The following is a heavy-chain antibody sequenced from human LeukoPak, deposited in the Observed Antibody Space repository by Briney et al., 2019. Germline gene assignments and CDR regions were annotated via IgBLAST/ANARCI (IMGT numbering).Heavy chain of an antibody. CDR2: IWNDGSKK. J-gene: IGHJ4*02. CDR1: GFTFSGNG. Sequence: PGGSVRLSCATSGFTFSGNGMHWVRQAPDKGLEAVAFIWNDGSKKYYADSVKGRFTISRDNSKSTLYLQMNSLTTEDTAVYYCAKDGYEGYWGQGTLVTVSS. CDR3: AKDGYEGY. D-gene: IGHD5-12*01. V-gene: IGHV3-30*02.